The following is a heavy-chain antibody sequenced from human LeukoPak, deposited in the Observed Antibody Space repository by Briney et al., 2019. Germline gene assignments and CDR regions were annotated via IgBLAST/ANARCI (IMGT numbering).Heavy chain of an antibody. CDR2: IYYSGST. J-gene: IGHJ6*02. V-gene: IGHV4-59*08. Sequence: LETLSLTCTVSGDSISTYSWSWIRQPPGKGLEWIGDIYYSGSTDHNPSLKSRVTFSVDTSKNQFSLKLNSVTAADTALYYCARLGRVAAAGAYDYHSMDVWGQGITVTVSS. D-gene: IGHD6-19*01. CDR3: ARLGRVAAAGAYDYHSMDV. CDR1: GDSISTYS.